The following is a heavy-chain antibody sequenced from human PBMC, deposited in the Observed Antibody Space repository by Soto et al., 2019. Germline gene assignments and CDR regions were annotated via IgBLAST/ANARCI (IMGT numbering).Heavy chain of an antibody. D-gene: IGHD5-12*01. CDR2: INPSVGSI. J-gene: IGHJ4*02. V-gene: IGHV1-46*03. CDR1: GYTFTSYY. Sequence: ASVQVSCKASGYTFTSYYMHWVRQAPGQGLEWMGIINPSVGSISYAQKFQGRVTMTRDTSTSTVYMELSSLRSEDTAVYYCARAVATLNLASPYWGQGTLVTVSS. CDR3: ARAVATLNLASPY.